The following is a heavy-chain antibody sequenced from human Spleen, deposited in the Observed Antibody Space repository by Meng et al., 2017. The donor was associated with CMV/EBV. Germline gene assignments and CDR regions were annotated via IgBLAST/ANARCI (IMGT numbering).Heavy chain of an antibody. CDR2: MNPNSGNT. V-gene: IGHV1-8*02. D-gene: IGHD3-3*01. CDR3: ARAGDKIDQYDFWSGFGQGPQGMDV. CDR1: GYTFTSYA. J-gene: IGHJ6*04. Sequence: ASVKVSCKASGYTFTSYAMHWVRQATGQGLEWMGWMNPNSGNTGYAQKFQGRVTMTRNTSISTAYMELSTLRSEDTAVYYCARAGDKIDQYDFWSGFGQGPQGMDVWGEGTTVTVSS.